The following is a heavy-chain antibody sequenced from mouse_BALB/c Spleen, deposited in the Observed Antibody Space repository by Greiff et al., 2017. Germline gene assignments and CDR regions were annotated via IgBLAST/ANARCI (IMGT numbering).Heavy chain of an antibody. CDR1: GFTFSSYT. J-gene: IGHJ2*01. Sequence: EVKVVESGGGLVKPGGSLKLSCAASGFTFSSYTMSWVRQTPEKRLEWVATISSGGSYTYYPDSVKGRFTISRDNAKNTLYLQMSSLKSEDTAMYYCTRDRNGTGYFDYWGQGTTLTVSS. CDR2: ISSGGSYT. V-gene: IGHV5-6-4*01. CDR3: TRDRNGTGYFDY. D-gene: IGHD4-1*01.